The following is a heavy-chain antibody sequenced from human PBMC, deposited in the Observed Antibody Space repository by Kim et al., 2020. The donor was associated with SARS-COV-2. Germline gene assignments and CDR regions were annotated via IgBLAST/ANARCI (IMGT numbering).Heavy chain of an antibody. CDR1: EFTFSSYA. Sequence: GGSLRLSCAASEFTFSSYAMSWVRQAPGKGLEWVSIISGSGGSTFYADSVKGRITXSRDNSKNTLYXQMXSLRAEDTAVYYCAXVPSCGXDACYSNFDYWGRXXLVTVSS. CDR2: ISGSGGST. CDR3: AXVPSCGXDACYSNFDY. J-gene: IGHJ4*02. V-gene: IGHV3-23*01. D-gene: IGHD2-15*01.